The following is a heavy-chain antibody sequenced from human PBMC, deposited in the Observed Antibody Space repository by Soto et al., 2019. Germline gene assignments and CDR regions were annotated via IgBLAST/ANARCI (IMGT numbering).Heavy chain of an antibody. Sequence: SETLSLTCTVSGGSISSSSYYWGWIRQPPGKGLEWIGSIYYSGSTYYNPSLKSRVTISVDTSKNQFSLKLSSVTAADTAVYYCTTRYDYYYGMDVWGQGTTVTVSS. CDR3: TTRYDYYYGMDV. V-gene: IGHV4-39*03. CDR1: GGSISSSSYY. CDR2: IYYSGST. D-gene: IGHD1-20*01. J-gene: IGHJ6*02.